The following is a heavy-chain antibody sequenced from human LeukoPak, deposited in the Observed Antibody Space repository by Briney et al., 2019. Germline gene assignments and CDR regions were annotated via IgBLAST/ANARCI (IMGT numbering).Heavy chain of an antibody. J-gene: IGHJ6*02. Sequence: GGSLRLSCAASGFTVSSDYMSWVRQAPGKGLEWVSVIYRGGSTYYADSVKGRFTISRDNSKNTLYLQMNSLRAEDTAVYYCARGYNYDILTGYYNWYYYYGMDVWGQGTTVTVSS. D-gene: IGHD3-9*01. CDR1: GFTVSSDY. CDR3: ARGYNYDILTGYYNWYYYYGMDV. CDR2: IYRGGST. V-gene: IGHV3-53*05.